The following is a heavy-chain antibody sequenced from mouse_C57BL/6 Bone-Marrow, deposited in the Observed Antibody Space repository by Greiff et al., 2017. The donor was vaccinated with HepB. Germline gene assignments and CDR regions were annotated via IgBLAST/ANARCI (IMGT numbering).Heavy chain of an antibody. Sequence: EVKLMESGGGLVQPKGSLKLSCAASGFSFNTYAMNWVRQAPGKGLEWVARIRSKSNNYATYYADSVKDRFTISRDDSESMLYLQMNNLKTEDTAMYYCVRTEGYYEAYWGQGTLVTVSA. CDR1: GFSFNTYA. CDR3: VRTEGYYEAY. D-gene: IGHD2-3*01. CDR2: IRSKSNNYAT. J-gene: IGHJ3*01. V-gene: IGHV10-1*01.